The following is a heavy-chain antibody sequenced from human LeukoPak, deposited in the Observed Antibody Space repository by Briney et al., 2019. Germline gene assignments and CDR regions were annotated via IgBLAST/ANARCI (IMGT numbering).Heavy chain of an antibody. D-gene: IGHD3-22*01. CDR3: ARDPSSGHYAVGMDV. J-gene: IGHJ6*02. Sequence: GGSLRLSCAASGFTFSSYAMHWVRQAPGKGLEWVAVISYDGSNKYYADSVKGRFTISRDNSKNTLYLQMNSLRAEDTAVYYCARDPSSGHYAVGMDVWGQGTTVTVSS. CDR2: ISYDGSNK. V-gene: IGHV3-30*04. CDR1: GFTFSSYA.